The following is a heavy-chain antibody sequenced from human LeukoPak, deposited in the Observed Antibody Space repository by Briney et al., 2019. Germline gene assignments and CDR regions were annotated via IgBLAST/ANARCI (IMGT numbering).Heavy chain of an antibody. V-gene: IGHV3-23*01. Sequence: GGSLRLSCAASGFTFSSYAMSWVRQAPGKGLEWVSAISGSGGSTYYADSVKGRFTISRDNSKNTLYLQTNSLRAEDTAVYYCAKDFRYNQYYFDYWGQGTLVTVSS. D-gene: IGHD1-14*01. J-gene: IGHJ4*02. CDR3: AKDFRYNQYYFDY. CDR1: GFTFSSYA. CDR2: ISGSGGST.